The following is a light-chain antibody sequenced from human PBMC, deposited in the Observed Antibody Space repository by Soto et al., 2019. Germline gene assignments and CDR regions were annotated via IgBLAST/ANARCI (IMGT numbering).Light chain of an antibody. CDR3: QQYGSSPRT. J-gene: IGKJ1*01. V-gene: IGKV3-20*01. CDR1: QSVSSSY. Sequence: EIVLTQSPGTLSLSPGERTTLSCRASQSVSSSYLAWYQQKPGQAPRLLIYGASNRATGIPDRFSGSGSGTDFTLTISRLEPEDFAVYYCQQYGSSPRTFGQGTTGDIK. CDR2: GAS.